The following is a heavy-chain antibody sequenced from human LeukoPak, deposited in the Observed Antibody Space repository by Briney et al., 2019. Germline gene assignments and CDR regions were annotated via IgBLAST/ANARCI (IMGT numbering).Heavy chain of an antibody. V-gene: IGHV1-2*02. CDR1: GYTFTGCY. Sequence: ASVKVSCKASGYTFTGCYMHWVRQAPGQGLEWMGWINPNSGGTNYAQKFQGRVTMTRDTSISTAYMELSRLRSDDTAVYYCARDLPVYGSGSRNPMYYYYGMDVWGQGTTVTVSS. CDR2: INPNSGGT. D-gene: IGHD3-10*01. J-gene: IGHJ6*02. CDR3: ARDLPVYGSGSRNPMYYYYGMDV.